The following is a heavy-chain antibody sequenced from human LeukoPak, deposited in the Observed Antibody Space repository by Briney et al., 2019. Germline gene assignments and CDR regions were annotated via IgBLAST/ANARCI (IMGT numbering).Heavy chain of an antibody. CDR3: ARIYCSGGSCYFDY. Sequence: GGSPRLSCAASGFTFSSYWMSWVRQAPGKGLEWVANIKQDGSEKYYVDSVKGRFTISRDNAKNSLYLQMNSLRAEDTAVYYCARIYCSGGSCYFDYWGQGTLVTVSS. CDR2: IKQDGSEK. CDR1: GFTFSSYW. D-gene: IGHD2-15*01. J-gene: IGHJ4*02. V-gene: IGHV3-7*03.